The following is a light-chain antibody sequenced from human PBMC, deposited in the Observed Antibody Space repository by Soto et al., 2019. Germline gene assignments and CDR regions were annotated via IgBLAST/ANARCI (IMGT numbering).Light chain of an antibody. Sequence: VLSQSPATLSLSPGERATLSCSASQSVSSYLAWYQQKPGQAPRLLISAATNRATGILARFSGSGSRTDFTLTISSLEPEDFAVYYCQQYGSSGTFGQGTKVDIK. CDR1: QSVSSY. J-gene: IGKJ1*01. V-gene: IGKV3-11*01. CDR3: QQYGSSGT. CDR2: AAT.